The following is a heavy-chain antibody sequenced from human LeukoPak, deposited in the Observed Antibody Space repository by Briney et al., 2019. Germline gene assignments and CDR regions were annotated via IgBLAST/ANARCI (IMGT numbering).Heavy chain of an antibody. Sequence: GGSLRLSCAASEFSVGSNYMTWVRQAPGKGLEWVSLIYSGGSTYYADSVKGRFTISRDNSKNTLYLQMNSLRAEDTAVYYCASVYYYDSSGYFRGAFDIWGQGTMVTVSS. CDR1: EFSVGSNY. CDR3: ASVYYYDSSGYFRGAFDI. D-gene: IGHD3-22*01. J-gene: IGHJ3*02. CDR2: IYSGGST. V-gene: IGHV3-66*01.